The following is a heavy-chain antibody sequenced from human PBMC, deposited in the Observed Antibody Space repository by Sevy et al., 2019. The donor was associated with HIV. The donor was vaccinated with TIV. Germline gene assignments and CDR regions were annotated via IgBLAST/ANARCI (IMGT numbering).Heavy chain of an antibody. CDR3: AKWGTLIVVVTPSWYFDL. J-gene: IGHJ2*01. CDR2: ITGSGGTT. D-gene: IGHD3-22*01. CDR1: GVTFSNYA. Sequence: GSSLRLSCAASGVTFSNYAMNWVRQAPGKGLEWVSTITGSGGTTYYADSVKGRFTISRDNSKNTLSLQINSLRAEDTAVYYCAKWGTLIVVVTPSWYFDLWGRGTLVTVSS. V-gene: IGHV3-23*01.